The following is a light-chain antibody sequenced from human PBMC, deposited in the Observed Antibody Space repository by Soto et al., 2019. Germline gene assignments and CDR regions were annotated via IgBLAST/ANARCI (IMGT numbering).Light chain of an antibody. CDR2: DAS. V-gene: IGKV1-5*01. CDR1: RTIGDW. CDR3: QQYNNFSPWP. J-gene: IGKJ1*01. Sequence: DIQITQSPSTLSASEGDRVTITCRASRTIGDWLAWYQQKPGKAPKLLIYDASSLESGVPSRFSGSRSGTEFTLTISSLQPDDFATYYCQQYNNFSPWPFGQGTKVDIK.